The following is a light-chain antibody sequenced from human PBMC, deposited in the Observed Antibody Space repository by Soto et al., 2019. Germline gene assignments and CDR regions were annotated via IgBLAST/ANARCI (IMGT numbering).Light chain of an antibody. CDR2: YIS. CDR1: QSVSSY. J-gene: IGKJ5*01. CDR3: QQHNQWPIT. Sequence: EIMLTQSPATLSLSPGERATLSFRASQSVSSYLAWYQQKPGQAPRLLIYYISTRATGIPARFSGSGSGTEFTLTINSLQSEDSAVYYCQQHNQWPITFGQGTRLEIK. V-gene: IGKV3-11*01.